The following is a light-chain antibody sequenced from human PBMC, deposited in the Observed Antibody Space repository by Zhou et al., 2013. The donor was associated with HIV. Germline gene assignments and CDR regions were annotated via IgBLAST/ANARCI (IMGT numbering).Light chain of an antibody. J-gene: IGKJ4*01. CDR1: QGISTY. V-gene: IGKV1-17*03. Sequence: DIQMTQSPSAMSASVGDRVTITCRASQGISTYLAWFQQKPGKVPERLIYAASSLQSGVPSRFSGRGSGTEFTLTISSLQPEDFATYYCLQHNSYPXTFGGGTKVEIK. CDR2: AAS. CDR3: LQHNSYPXT.